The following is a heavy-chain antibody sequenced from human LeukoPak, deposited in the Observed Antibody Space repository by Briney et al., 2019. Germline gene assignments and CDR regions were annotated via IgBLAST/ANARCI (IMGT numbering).Heavy chain of an antibody. CDR2: SYYRGTT. CDR3: ARGGYDILTGYGSFDP. V-gene: IGHV4-59*01. D-gene: IGHD3-9*01. J-gene: IGHJ5*02. Sequence: SENLSFNGSVSGGSTTIYYWMWLRQPQRKGLMWIGYSYYRGTTNYNPSLKSRVTISVDTSKNQFSLKLSSVTTADTAVYYCARGGYDILTGYGSFDPWGQGTLVSVSS. CDR1: GGSTTIYY.